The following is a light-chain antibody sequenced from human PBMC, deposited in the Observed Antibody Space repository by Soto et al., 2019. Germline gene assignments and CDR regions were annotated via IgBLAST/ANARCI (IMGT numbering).Light chain of an antibody. CDR3: QQYGSSGT. CDR1: QSVSSY. V-gene: IGKV3-20*01. J-gene: IGKJ1*01. Sequence: EIVFSQAPCTLSFSPIERATLSCRASQSVSSYLAWYQQKPGQAPRLLIYDASNRATGIPDRFSGSGSGTDFTLTISRLETEDFAVYYCQQYGSSGTFGQGTKVDIK. CDR2: DAS.